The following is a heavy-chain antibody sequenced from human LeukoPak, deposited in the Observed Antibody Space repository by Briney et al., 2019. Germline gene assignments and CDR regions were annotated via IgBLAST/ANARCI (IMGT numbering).Heavy chain of an antibody. CDR1: GYTFTSYD. Sequence: GASVKVSCKASGYTFTSYDISWVRQAPGQGLEWMGWISAYNGNTNYAQKLQGRVTMTTDTSTSTAYMELRSLRSDDTAVYYCARDCSSTSCYTLTFDYWGQGTLVTVSS. CDR3: ARDCSSTSCYTLTFDY. D-gene: IGHD2-2*02. J-gene: IGHJ4*02. CDR2: ISAYNGNT. V-gene: IGHV1-18*01.